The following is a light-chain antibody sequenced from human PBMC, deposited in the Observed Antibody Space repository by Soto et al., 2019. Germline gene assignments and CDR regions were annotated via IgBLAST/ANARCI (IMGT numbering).Light chain of an antibody. J-gene: IGLJ2*01. V-gene: IGLV2-23*01. CDR2: EAY. Sequence: QSVLTQPASVSGSPGQSITISCTGTSSDVGTYNLVSWYQQYPGKAPKLMIFEAYERPSGVSSRFSGSKSGSTASLTISGVQADDEATYFCCSYADPNTWVFGGGTKVTVL. CDR1: SSDVGTYNL. CDR3: CSYADPNTWV.